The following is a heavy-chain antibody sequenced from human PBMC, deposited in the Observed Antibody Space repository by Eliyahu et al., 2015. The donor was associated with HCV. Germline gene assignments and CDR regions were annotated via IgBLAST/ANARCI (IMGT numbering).Heavy chain of an antibody. Sequence: QVQLVESGGGVVQPGGSLRLSCATSGFTFSNYGIPGVRQAPGKGLGWVSFIRYDGSRTYYAESVKGRFTISRDNSKNTLYLQMNSLRAEDTAVYYCAKDGDYSSGWGDLDPWGQGTLVTVSS. J-gene: IGHJ5*02. V-gene: IGHV3-30*02. CDR3: AKDGDYSSGWGDLDP. CDR1: GFTFSNYG. CDR2: IRYDGSRT. D-gene: IGHD6-19*01.